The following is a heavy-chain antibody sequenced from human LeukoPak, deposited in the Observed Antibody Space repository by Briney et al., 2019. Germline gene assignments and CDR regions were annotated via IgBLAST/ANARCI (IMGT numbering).Heavy chain of an antibody. CDR1: GFTFSSYS. V-gene: IGHV3-21*01. CDR3: ARDAYSSGWYGDAFDI. Sequence: GGSLRLSCAASGFTFSSYSMNWVHQAPGKGLEWVSSISSSSSYIYYADSVKGRFTISRDNAKNSLYLQMNSLRAEDTAVYYCARDAYSSGWYGDAFDIWGQGTMVTVSS. CDR2: ISSSSSYI. J-gene: IGHJ3*02. D-gene: IGHD6-19*01.